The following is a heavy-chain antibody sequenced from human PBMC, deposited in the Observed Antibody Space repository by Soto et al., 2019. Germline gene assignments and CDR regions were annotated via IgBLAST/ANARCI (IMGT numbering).Heavy chain of an antibody. CDR3: AKGILSATIGPYAMDV. D-gene: IGHD3-16*01. V-gene: IGHV3-30*18. CDR1: GFAFSSYA. J-gene: IGHJ6*02. Sequence: GSLRLSCEASGFAFSSYAMHWVRQAPGKGLEWVGVISYDGNYIYYADSVKGRFTISRDNSKNTLYVQVNSLRPEDTAVYYCAKGILSATIGPYAMDVWGQGTTVTVSS. CDR2: ISYDGNYI.